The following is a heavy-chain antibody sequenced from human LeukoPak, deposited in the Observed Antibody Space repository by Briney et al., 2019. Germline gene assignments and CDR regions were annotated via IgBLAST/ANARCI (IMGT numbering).Heavy chain of an antibody. D-gene: IGHD5-12*01. CDR3: ARGAYSGYDLDNAFDI. CDR1: GFTFSSYG. V-gene: IGHV3-30*02. J-gene: IGHJ3*02. CDR2: IRYDGSNK. Sequence: GGSLRLSCAASGFTFSSYGMHWVRQAPGKGLEWVAFIRYDGSNKYYADSVKGRFTISRDNAKNSLYLQMNSLRAEDTAVYYCARGAYSGYDLDNAFDIWGQGTMVTVSS.